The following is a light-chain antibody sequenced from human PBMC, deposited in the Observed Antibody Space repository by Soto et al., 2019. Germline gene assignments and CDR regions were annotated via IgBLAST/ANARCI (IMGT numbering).Light chain of an antibody. CDR3: VQYGSTRLT. Sequence: EIVLTQTPGTLSLSPGEKATHSCRASQSVSSSYLAWYQQKPGQAPRLLIYGASSSATGIRVRFSGSGSWTGFTLTIISLVPEDFAVYYCVQYGSTRLTFGQGTNV. CDR1: QSVSSSY. V-gene: IGKV3-20*01. CDR2: GAS. J-gene: IGKJ1*01.